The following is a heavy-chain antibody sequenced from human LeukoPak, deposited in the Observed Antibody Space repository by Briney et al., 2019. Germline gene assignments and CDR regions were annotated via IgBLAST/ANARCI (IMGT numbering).Heavy chain of an antibody. Sequence: GGSLRLSCAATGFTFSRYGMHWVRQAPGKGLEWVAQISYDGSNKHYGDSVKGRFTIARDNSKNTLFLQMNSLRAEDTAVYYCARRAGAYSHPYDYWGQGTLVTVSS. CDR1: GFTFSRYG. D-gene: IGHD4/OR15-4a*01. CDR2: ISYDGSNK. J-gene: IGHJ4*02. CDR3: ARRAGAYSHPYDY. V-gene: IGHV3-30*03.